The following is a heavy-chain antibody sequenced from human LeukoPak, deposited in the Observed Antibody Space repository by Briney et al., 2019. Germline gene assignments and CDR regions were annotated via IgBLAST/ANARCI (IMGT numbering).Heavy chain of an antibody. CDR3: ARGSGVGIAAADY. Sequence: GASVKVSCKASGYTFTGYYMHWVRQAPGQGLEWMGWINPNSGGTNYAQKFQGRVTMTRDTSISTAYMELSSLRSEDTAVYYCARGSGVGIAAADYWGQGTLVTVSS. CDR1: GYTFTGYY. D-gene: IGHD6-13*01. J-gene: IGHJ4*02. V-gene: IGHV1-2*02. CDR2: INPNSGGT.